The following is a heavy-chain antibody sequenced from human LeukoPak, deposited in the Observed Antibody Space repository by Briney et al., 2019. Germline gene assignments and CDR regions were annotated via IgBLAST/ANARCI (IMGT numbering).Heavy chain of an antibody. V-gene: IGHV3-30*18. CDR1: GFTFSSYG. CDR2: ISYDGTNK. J-gene: IGHJ3*02. D-gene: IGHD2-8*02. CDR3: AKEPTGGFDI. Sequence: GGSLRLSCAASGFTFSSYGMQWVRQAQGKWLEWVALISYDGTNKYYADSVKGRFTISRDNSKNTLYLQMNSLRPEDTALYYCAKEPTGGFDIWGQGTMVTVSS.